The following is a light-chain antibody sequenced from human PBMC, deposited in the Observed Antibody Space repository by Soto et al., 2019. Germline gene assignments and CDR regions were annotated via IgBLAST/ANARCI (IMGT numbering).Light chain of an antibody. J-gene: IGKJ1*01. Sequence: DIQMTQSPSSLSASVGDRVAITCRASQSISSYVNWYQQKPGKAPNFLIYGASSLQSGAPSRFSGSGSGTDFTLTISSLQPEDFATYYCQQSYSTPWTFGQGTKVEIK. V-gene: IGKV1-39*01. CDR1: QSISSY. CDR3: QQSYSTPWT. CDR2: GAS.